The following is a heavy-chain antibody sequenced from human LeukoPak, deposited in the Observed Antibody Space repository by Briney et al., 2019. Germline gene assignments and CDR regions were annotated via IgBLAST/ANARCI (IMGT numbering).Heavy chain of an antibody. CDR1: GFTVSSNY. V-gene: IGHV3-53*01. D-gene: IGHD6-13*01. J-gene: IGHJ4*02. CDR2: IYGGGST. CDR3: ARDRGIAAAMDY. Sequence: GGSLRLSCAASGFTVSSNYMIWVRQAPGKGLEWVSVIYGGGSTYYADSVKGRFTISRDSSKNTLYLQMNSLRAEDTAVYYCARDRGIAAAMDYWGQGTLVTVSS.